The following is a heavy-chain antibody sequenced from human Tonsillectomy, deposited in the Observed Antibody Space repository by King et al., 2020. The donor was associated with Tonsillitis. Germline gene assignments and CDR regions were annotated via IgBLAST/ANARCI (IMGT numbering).Heavy chain of an antibody. V-gene: IGHV4-34*01. CDR3: ARGRVRGVILI. Sequence: VQLQQWGAGLLKPSETLSLTCAVYGGSFSGYYWSWIRQPPGKGLEWIGEINHSGRTNYNPSLKSRVTISVDTSKNQFSLKLSSVTAADTAVYYCARGRVRGVILIWGQGTMVTVSS. J-gene: IGHJ3*02. CDR1: GGSFSGYY. CDR2: INHSGRT. D-gene: IGHD3-10*01.